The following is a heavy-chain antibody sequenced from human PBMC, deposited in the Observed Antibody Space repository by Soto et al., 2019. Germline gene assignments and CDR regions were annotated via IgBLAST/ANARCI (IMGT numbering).Heavy chain of an antibody. D-gene: IGHD5-12*01. CDR2: IYPSDSDT. J-gene: IGHJ4*02. CDR1: GYPFTTNW. CDR3: ARGSGYHNY. V-gene: IGHV5-51*01. Sequence: PGESLKISCKGSGYPFTTNWIACVRQMPGKGLERVGIIYPSDSDTTYSPSFRGQVTISVDKSTSTAYLQWSSLKASDTAIYYCARGSGYHNYGGQGTLVTVSS.